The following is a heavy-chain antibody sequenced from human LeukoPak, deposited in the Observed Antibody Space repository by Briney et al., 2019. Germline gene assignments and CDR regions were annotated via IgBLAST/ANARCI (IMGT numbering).Heavy chain of an antibody. D-gene: IGHD5-18*01. V-gene: IGHV3-20*04. CDR2: INWNGGST. CDR1: GFTFDDYG. CDR3: ARHLSGITGYTYGRGIDY. J-gene: IGHJ4*02. Sequence: PGGSLRLSCAASGFTFDDYGMSWVRQAPGKGLEWVSGINWNGGSTGYADSVKGRFTISRDNAKNSLYLQMNSLRAEDTALYYCARHLSGITGYTYGRGIDYWGQGTLVTVSS.